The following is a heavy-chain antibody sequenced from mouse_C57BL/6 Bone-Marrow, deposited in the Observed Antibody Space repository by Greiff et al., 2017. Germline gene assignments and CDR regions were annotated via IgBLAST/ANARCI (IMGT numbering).Heavy chain of an antibody. V-gene: IGHV1-19*01. Sequence: EVQLQESGPVLVKPGASVKMSCKASGYTFTDYYMNWVKQSHGKSLEWIGVINPYNGGTSYNQKFKGKATLTVDKSSSTAYMELNSLTSEDSAVYYCARRGYGLPYYFDYWGQGTTLTVSS. CDR1: GYTFTDYY. J-gene: IGHJ2*01. CDR2: INPYNGGT. D-gene: IGHD2-2*01. CDR3: ARRGYGLPYYFDY.